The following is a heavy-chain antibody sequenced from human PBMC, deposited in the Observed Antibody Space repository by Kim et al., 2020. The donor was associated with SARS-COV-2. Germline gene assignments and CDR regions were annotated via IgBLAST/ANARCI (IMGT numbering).Heavy chain of an antibody. V-gene: IGHV3-23*01. CDR3: VRNSXXGGRYXXXR. D-gene: IGHD3-16*01. CDR2: IGGSSGTT. J-gene: IGHJ4*02. Sequence: GGSLRLSCAASGFTFSSFAMSWVPQAPGKGLEWVAVIGGSSGTTYYADSVKGRFTVSRDNFNNMLYLQMSGLRGEDTAVYFCVRNSXXGGRYXXXRWGQGXXXXVSS. CDR1: GFTFSSFA.